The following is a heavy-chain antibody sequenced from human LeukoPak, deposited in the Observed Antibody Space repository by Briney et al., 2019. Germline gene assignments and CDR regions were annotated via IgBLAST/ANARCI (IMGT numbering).Heavy chain of an antibody. CDR3: ARMVVDITMIVVVIGGLDY. CDR2: IIPIFGTA. D-gene: IGHD3-22*01. J-gene: IGHJ4*02. V-gene: IGHV1-69*13. CDR1: GGTFSSYA. Sequence: SVKVSCKASGGTFSSYAISWVRQAPGQGLEWMGGIIPIFGTANYAQKFQGRVTITADESTSTAYMELSSLRSEDTAVYYCARMVVDITMIVVVIGGLDYWGQGTLVTVSS.